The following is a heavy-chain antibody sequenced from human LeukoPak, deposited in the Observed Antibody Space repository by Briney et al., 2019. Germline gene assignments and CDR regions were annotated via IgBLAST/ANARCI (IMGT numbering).Heavy chain of an antibody. CDR1: GGSISSSSYY. CDR2: IYYSGST. Sequence: SETLSLTCTVSGGSISSSSYYWGWIRQPPGKGLEWIGSIYYSGSTYYNPSLKSRVTMSVDTSKNQFSLKLSSVTAVDTAVYYCARTRVARFAFDIWGQGTMVIVSS. V-gene: IGHV4-39*07. J-gene: IGHJ3*02. D-gene: IGHD3-3*01. CDR3: ARTRVARFAFDI.